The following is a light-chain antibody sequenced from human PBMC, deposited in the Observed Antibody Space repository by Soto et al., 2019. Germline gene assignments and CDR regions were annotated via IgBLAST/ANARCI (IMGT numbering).Light chain of an antibody. CDR2: DAS. J-gene: IGKJ3*01. Sequence: AIQLTQSPSSLSASVGDRVTITCRASQGIYSSLAWYQQKPGTAPKLLIYDASSLGSGVPSRFSGSGSGTDFTLTSSLQHPEDSATYYCQQYNNYPVTFGPGTKLDIK. V-gene: IGKV1D-13*01. CDR1: QGIYSS. CDR3: QQYNNYPVT.